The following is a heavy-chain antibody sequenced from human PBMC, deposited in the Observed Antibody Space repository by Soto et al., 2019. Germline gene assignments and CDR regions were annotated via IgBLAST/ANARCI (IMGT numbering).Heavy chain of an antibody. D-gene: IGHD4-17*01. J-gene: IGHJ6*03. CDR2: IYYSGST. V-gene: IGHV4-39*01. CDR3: ARIQSTVTYYYYYMDV. Sequence: SETLSLTCTFSGGSISSSSYYLGWIRQPPGKGLEWIGSIYYSGSTYYNPSLKSRVTISVDTSKNQFSLKLSSVTAADTAVYYCARIQSTVTYYYYYMDVWGKGTTVTVSS. CDR1: GGSISSSSYY.